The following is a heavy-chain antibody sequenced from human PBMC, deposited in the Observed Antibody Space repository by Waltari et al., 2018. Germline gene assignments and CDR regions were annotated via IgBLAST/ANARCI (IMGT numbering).Heavy chain of an antibody. D-gene: IGHD6-19*01. Sequence: EVQLVESGGGLVKPGGSLRLSCAASGFSLSSFWMNWVRQTPGKGLEWVAGIKQDGSEKYYADSVKGRFTISRDNAKNSLYLQMNSLRAEDTAVYYCATSGWYCFDYWGQRTLVTVSS. CDR2: IKQDGSEK. CDR3: ATSGWYCFDY. J-gene: IGHJ4*02. CDR1: GFSLSSFW. V-gene: IGHV3-7*01.